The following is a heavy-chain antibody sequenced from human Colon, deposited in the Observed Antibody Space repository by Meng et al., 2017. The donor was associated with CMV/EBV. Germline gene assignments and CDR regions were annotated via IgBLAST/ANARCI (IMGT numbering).Heavy chain of an antibody. V-gene: IGHV3-11*01. CDR2: ISTSGSTV. CDR1: GFPLSDYY. Sequence: GGSLRLSCSASGFPLSDYYIMWIRQAPGKGLEYVAYISTSGSTVYYADSVMGRLTISRDNANSSLFLQMNSLRAEDTAVYYCARDISLWFGELTKYGLDVWGQGTTVTVSS. J-gene: IGHJ6*02. CDR3: ARDISLWFGELTKYGLDV. D-gene: IGHD3-10*01.